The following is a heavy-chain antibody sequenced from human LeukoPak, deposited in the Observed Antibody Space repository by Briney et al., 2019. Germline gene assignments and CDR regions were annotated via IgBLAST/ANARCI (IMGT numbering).Heavy chain of an antibody. CDR2: ISSSGSTI. J-gene: IGHJ3*02. Sequence: GSLTLPCSASAFTFSSYEMNWVRQAPGKGLEWVSYISSSGSTIYYANSVKGRFTISRDNAKNSLYLQMNSLRAEDTAVYYCARVVGLGAFDIWGQGTRGIVSS. CDR1: AFTFSSYE. CDR3: ARVVGLGAFDI. D-gene: IGHD3-10*01. V-gene: IGHV3-48*03.